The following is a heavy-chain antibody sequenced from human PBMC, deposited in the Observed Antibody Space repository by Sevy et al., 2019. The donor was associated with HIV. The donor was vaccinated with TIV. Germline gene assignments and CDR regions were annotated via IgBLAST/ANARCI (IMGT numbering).Heavy chain of an antibody. CDR1: GYRFTNYF. D-gene: IGHD2-8*02. Sequence: ASVKVSCKASGYRFTNYFIHWVRQAPGQGLEWMGMVDPSGDGTSHAQKLKGRVTMTTDTPTSTVYMELSSLRVEDTAVYYCARSEGSTADYFNFWGQRTLVTVSS. CDR3: ARSEGSTADYFNF. J-gene: IGHJ4*02. V-gene: IGHV1-46*04. CDR2: VDPSGDGT.